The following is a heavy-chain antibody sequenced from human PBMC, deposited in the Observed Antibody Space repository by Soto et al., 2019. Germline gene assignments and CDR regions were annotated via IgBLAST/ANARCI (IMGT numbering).Heavy chain of an antibody. V-gene: IGHV1-18*01. CDR3: AREGYCISTSCRHYDYSGMDV. CDR1: GYTFTSYG. D-gene: IGHD2-2*01. Sequence: QVQLVQSGAEVKKPGASVKVSCKASGYTFTSYGISWVRQAPGQGLEWMGWISAYNGNTNYAQKLQGRVTMTTDTSTSTAYMELRGLRSDDTAVYYCAREGYCISTSCRHYDYSGMDVWGQGTTVTVSS. J-gene: IGHJ6*02. CDR2: ISAYNGNT.